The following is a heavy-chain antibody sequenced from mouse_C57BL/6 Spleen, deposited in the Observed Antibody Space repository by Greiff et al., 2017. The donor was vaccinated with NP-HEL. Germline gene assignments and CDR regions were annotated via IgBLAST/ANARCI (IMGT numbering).Heavy chain of an antibody. J-gene: IGHJ2*01. Sequence: QVQLQQPGAELVKPGASVKLSCKASGYTFTSYWMHWVKQRPGQGLEWIGMIHPNSGSTNYNEKFKSKATLTVDKSSSTAYMQLSSLTSEDSAVYYCARSNYYGSSYKVGYFDYWGQGTTLTVSS. CDR3: ARSNYYGSSYKVGYFDY. D-gene: IGHD1-1*01. V-gene: IGHV1-64*01. CDR2: IHPNSGST. CDR1: GYTFTSYW.